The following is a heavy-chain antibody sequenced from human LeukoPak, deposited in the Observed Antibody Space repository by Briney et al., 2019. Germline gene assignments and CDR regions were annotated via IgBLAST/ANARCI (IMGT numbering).Heavy chain of an antibody. V-gene: IGHV4-4*09. CDR2: IFPGGST. Sequence: SETLSLTCAVSGGSISNYYWSWIRQPPGKGLEWIGYIFPGGSTNSNPSLKSRVTISVDTSKNQFSLKVSSVTAADTAIYYCARSPPAPKEFDYWGQGTLVTVSS. CDR3: ARSPPAPKEFDY. J-gene: IGHJ4*02. CDR1: GGSISNYY. D-gene: IGHD2-2*01.